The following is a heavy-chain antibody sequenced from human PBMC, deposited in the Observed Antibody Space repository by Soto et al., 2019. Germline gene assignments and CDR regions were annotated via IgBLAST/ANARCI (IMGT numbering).Heavy chain of an antibody. CDR2: ISAYNGNT. J-gene: IGHJ5*02. D-gene: IGHD3-9*01. CDR3: ARKGTGYPTDH. Sequence: QVQLVQSGAEVKKPGASVKVSCKASGYTFTNYGITWMRQAPDQGLEWMGWISAYNGNTYYAQKFQGRLTKTTDASTNTAYRDLRGLRSDDTAVCYCARKGTGYPTDHWGQGTLVTVSS. CDR1: GYTFTNYG. V-gene: IGHV1-18*01.